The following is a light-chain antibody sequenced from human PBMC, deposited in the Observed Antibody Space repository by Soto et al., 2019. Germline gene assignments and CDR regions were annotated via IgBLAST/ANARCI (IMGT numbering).Light chain of an antibody. V-gene: IGKV2-28*01. CDR3: MQALQTIT. CDR1: QSLLHSNGYNY. Sequence: DIVMTQSPLSLPVTPGEPASISCRSSQSLLHSNGYNYLDWYLQKPRQSPQLLIYLGSNRSSGVPDRFSGRGSGTDFTLKISRVEAEDVGVYYCMQALQTITFGQGTLLEIK. J-gene: IGKJ5*01. CDR2: LGS.